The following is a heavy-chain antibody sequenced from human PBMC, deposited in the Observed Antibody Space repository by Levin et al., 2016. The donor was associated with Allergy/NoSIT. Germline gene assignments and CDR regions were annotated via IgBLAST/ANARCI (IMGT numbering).Heavy chain of an antibody. J-gene: IGHJ4*02. CDR3: ARDPRRAEYYDYVWGSYRYIAPDY. CDR2: IYYSGST. V-gene: IGHV4-30-4*01. D-gene: IGHD3-16*02. Sequence: WIRQPPGKGLEWIGYIYYSGSTYYNPSLKSRVTISVDTSKNQFSLKLSSVTAADTAVYYCARDPRRAEYYDYVWGSYRYIAPDYWGQGTLVTVSS.